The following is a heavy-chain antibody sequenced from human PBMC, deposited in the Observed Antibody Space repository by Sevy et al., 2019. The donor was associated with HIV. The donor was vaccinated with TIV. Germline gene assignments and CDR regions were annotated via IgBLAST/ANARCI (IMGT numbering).Heavy chain of an antibody. Sequence: LSLTCAASGFTFSNYGMNWVRQAPGKGLEWVSYISSSSSPMYYADSVKGRFTISRANAKNSLYLQMNSLRDEDTAVYYCAREKGSAYWGQGTLVTVSS. CDR1: GFTFSNYG. CDR3: AREKGSAY. J-gene: IGHJ4*02. V-gene: IGHV3-48*02. CDR2: ISSSSSPM.